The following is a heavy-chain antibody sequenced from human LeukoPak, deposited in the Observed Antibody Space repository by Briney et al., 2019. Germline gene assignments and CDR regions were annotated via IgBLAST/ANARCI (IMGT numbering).Heavy chain of an antibody. Sequence: SETLSLTCTVSGGSISSTSHYWGWIRQPPGKGLEWIGEINHSGSTNYNPSLKSRVTISVDTSKNQFSLKLSSVTAADTAVYYCAGGSSRNYYYYYMDVWGKGTTVTVSS. CDR1: GGSISSTSHY. CDR3: AGGSSRNYYYYYMDV. D-gene: IGHD6-6*01. CDR2: INHSGST. J-gene: IGHJ6*03. V-gene: IGHV4-39*07.